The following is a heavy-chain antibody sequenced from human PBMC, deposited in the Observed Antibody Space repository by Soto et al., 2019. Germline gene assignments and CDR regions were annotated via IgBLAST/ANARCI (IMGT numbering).Heavy chain of an antibody. Sequence: TSETLSLTCSVSGDSISTVDYFWAWIRQPPGQALEYIGYIYKSTTTYYNPSFESRVAISLDTSKSQFSLTVTSVTAADTAVYFCARGRYCLTGRCFPNWFDSWGQGTLVTVSS. J-gene: IGHJ5*01. CDR1: GDSISTVDYF. D-gene: IGHD2-15*01. CDR3: ARGRYCLTGRCFPNWFDS. V-gene: IGHV4-30-4*01. CDR2: IYKSTTT.